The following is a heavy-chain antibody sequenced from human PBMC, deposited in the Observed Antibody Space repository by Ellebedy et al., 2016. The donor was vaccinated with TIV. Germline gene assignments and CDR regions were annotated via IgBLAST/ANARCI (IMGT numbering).Heavy chain of an antibody. CDR3: ARDSGCSGATCRQKYMDV. J-gene: IGHJ6*03. D-gene: IGHD2-15*01. Sequence: GGSLRLXCAASEFRFSDYYMSWVRRAPGKGLEWVAVIYSPGMTYYADSVKGRFTISRDNAKNTVYLQMNYLRVEDTAVYYCARDSGCSGATCRQKYMDVWGKGTTVTVSS. CDR1: EFRFSDYY. CDR2: IYSPGMT. V-gene: IGHV3-53*01.